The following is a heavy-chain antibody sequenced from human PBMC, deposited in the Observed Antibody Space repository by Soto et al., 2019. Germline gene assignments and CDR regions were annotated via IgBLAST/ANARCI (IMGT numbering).Heavy chain of an antibody. CDR3: ARVGRHWFGP. V-gene: IGHV4-30-2*01. CDR1: GGSISRSWYA. J-gene: IGHJ5*02. Sequence: TLSLTCAVSGGSISRSWYAWGWIRQQPGKGLEWIGYIYHSGSTDYNPSLKSRVNISVDRSKNQFSLKLSSVTAADTAVYYCARVGRHWFGPWGQGILVTVSS. CDR2: IYHSGST.